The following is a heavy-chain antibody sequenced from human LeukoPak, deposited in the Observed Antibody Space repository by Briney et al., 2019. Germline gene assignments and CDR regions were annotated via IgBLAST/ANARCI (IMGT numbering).Heavy chain of an antibody. Sequence: GGSLRLSCTASEFTYGMNWVRQAPGKGLECVSSISSSGSNTYHADSVKGRFTISRDNSKNTLYLQMNSLRAEDTAVYYCAREGASSSFGYWGQGTLVTVSS. CDR1: EFTYG. V-gene: IGHV3-21*04. CDR3: AREGASSSFGY. D-gene: IGHD6-13*01. CDR2: ISSSGSNT. J-gene: IGHJ4*02.